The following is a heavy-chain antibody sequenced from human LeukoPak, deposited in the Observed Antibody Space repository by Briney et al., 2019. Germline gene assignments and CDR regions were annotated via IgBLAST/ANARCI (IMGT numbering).Heavy chain of an antibody. V-gene: IGHV3-23*01. CDR2: ISGSGGST. CDR3: AKDRAYSFDY. D-gene: IGHD5-18*01. CDR1: GFTFSSYA. Sequence: GGSLRLSCAASGFTFSSYAMSWVRQAPGKGLEWVSAISGSGGSTYCADSVKGRFTISRDNSKNTLYLQMNSLRAEGTAVYYCAKDRAYSFDYWGQGTLVTVSS. J-gene: IGHJ4*02.